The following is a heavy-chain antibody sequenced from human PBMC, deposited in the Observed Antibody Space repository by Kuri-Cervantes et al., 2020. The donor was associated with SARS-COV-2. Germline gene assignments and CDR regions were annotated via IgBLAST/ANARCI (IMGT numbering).Heavy chain of an antibody. CDR2: INWDGTTT. V-gene: IGHV3-43*01. D-gene: IGHD5-18*01. J-gene: IGHJ3*02. CDR1: GFTFSSYW. CDR3: AKGDWGYSNGFGAFDI. Sequence: GESLKISCAASGFTFSSYWMHWVRQAPGKGLEWVSLINWDGTTTFYADSVKGRFSISRDNSKDSLYLQMDSLKIDDTALYYCAKGDWGYSNGFGAFDIWGQGTVVTVSS.